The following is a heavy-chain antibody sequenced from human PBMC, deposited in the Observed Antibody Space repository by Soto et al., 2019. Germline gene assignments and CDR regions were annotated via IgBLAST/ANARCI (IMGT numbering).Heavy chain of an antibody. D-gene: IGHD3-3*01. J-gene: IGHJ4*02. Sequence: QVQLVQSGAEVKKPGASVKVSCKASGYTFTSYGISWVRQAPGQGLEWMGWISAHSGNTHYAQKVQGRVTVTTDTSTSTAYMELRSLRSDDTAVYYCARVRDFWSDHPFDYWGQGTLVTVSS. CDR2: ISAHSGNT. V-gene: IGHV1-18*01. CDR1: GYTFTSYG. CDR3: ARVRDFWSDHPFDY.